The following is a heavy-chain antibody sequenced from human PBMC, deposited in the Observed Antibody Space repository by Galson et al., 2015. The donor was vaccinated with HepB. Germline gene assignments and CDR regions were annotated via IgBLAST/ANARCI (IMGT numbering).Heavy chain of an antibody. CDR3: ARPRALRRSGGSGMDV. Sequence: SLRLSCAASGFTFSSCGMHWVRQAPGKGLEWVAVIWYDGSNKYYADSVKGRFTISRDNSKNTLYLQMNSLRAEDTAVYYCARPRALRRSGGSGMDVWGQGTTVTVSS. J-gene: IGHJ6*02. CDR1: GFTFSSCG. V-gene: IGHV3-33*08. CDR2: IWYDGSNK. D-gene: IGHD2-15*01.